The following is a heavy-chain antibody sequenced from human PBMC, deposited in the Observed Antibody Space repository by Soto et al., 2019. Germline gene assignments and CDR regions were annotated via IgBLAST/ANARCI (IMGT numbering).Heavy chain of an antibody. CDR2: ISSSSSTI. J-gene: IGHJ6*02. D-gene: IGHD3-3*01. CDR3: AKGPDFWSSYSYYYGMYV. V-gene: IGHV3-48*01. CDR1: GFTFSSYS. Sequence: GGSLRLSCAASGFTFSSYSMNWVRQAPGKGLEWVSYISSSSSTIYYADSVKGRFTISRDNSKNTLYLQMNSLRADDTAVYFCAKGPDFWSSYSYYYGMYVWGQGTTVTVSS.